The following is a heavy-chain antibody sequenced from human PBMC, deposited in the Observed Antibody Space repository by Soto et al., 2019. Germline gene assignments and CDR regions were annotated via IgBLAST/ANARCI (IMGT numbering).Heavy chain of an antibody. V-gene: IGHV3-21*01. CDR1: GFTFSSYS. J-gene: IGHJ6*02. Sequence: EVQLVESGGGLVKPGGSLRLSCAASGFTFSSYSLNWVRQAPGKGLEWVSSISSSSIYIYYADSVKGRFTISRDNAKNSLYLQMNSLRAEDTAVYYCARSWNYYYDYGMDVWGQGTTVTVSS. CDR2: ISSSSIYI. CDR3: ARSWNYYYDYGMDV. D-gene: IGHD3-3*01.